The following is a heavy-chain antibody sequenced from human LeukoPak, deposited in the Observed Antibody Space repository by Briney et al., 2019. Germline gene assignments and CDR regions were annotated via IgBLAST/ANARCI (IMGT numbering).Heavy chain of an antibody. D-gene: IGHD3-3*01. CDR2: ISSSSSYI. V-gene: IGHV3-21*01. CDR1: GFTFSSYE. CDR3: ARDPYDELGYFDY. Sequence: PGGSLRLSCAASGFTFSSYEMNWVRQAPGKGLEWVSSISSSSSYIYYADSVKGRFTISRDNAKNSLYLQMNSLRAEDTAVYYCARDPYDELGYFDYWGQGTLVTVSS. J-gene: IGHJ4*02.